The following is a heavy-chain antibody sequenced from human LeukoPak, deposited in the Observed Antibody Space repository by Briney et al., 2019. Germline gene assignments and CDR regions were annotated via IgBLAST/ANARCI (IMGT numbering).Heavy chain of an antibody. Sequence: GGSLRLSCVASGFTFTDYFMSWARQAPGKGLEWVASIKHNGGEKYYVDSVKGRFTISRDNAKNSLYLEMSSLRVEDTAVYYCARGSQLRYFPWDYWGQGTLVTVSS. D-gene: IGHD3-9*01. CDR1: GFTFTDYF. J-gene: IGHJ4*02. CDR2: IKHNGGEK. V-gene: IGHV3-7*04. CDR3: ARGSQLRYFPWDY.